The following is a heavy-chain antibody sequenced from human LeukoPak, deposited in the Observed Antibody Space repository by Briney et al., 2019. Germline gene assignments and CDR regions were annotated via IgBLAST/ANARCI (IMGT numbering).Heavy chain of an antibody. V-gene: IGHV3-48*04. CDR3: AREELHCGGDCHDY. CDR1: GFTFSSYW. Sequence: GGSLRLSCAASGFTFSSYWMNWVRQAPGKGLEWVSYITSSGSITYYADSVKGRFTISRDNAKNSLYLQMNSLRAEDTAVYYCAREELHCGGDCHDYWGQGTLVTVSS. J-gene: IGHJ4*02. D-gene: IGHD2-21*02. CDR2: ITSSGSIT.